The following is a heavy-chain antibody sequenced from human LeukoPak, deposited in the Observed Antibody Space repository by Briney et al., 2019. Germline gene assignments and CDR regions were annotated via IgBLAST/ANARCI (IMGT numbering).Heavy chain of an antibody. V-gene: IGHV4-4*02. J-gene: IGHJ4*02. D-gene: IGHD3-22*01. Sequence: PSETLSLTCAVSGGSISTLNWWSWVRQPPGKGLEWIGEAYQSGSTNYNPSLKSRVTISVDKSKNHFSLKLTSVTAADTAVYYCARRDYYDSRGYFDYWGQGTLVTVSS. CDR1: GGSISTLNW. CDR2: AYQSGST. CDR3: ARRDYYDSRGYFDY.